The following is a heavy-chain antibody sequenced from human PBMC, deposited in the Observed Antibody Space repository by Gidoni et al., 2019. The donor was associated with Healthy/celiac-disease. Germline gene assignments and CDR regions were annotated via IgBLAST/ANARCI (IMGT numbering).Heavy chain of an antibody. D-gene: IGHD5-12*01. CDR1: GFTFDGYA. J-gene: IGHJ2*01. CDR3: AKDLRVGTIPRGYFDL. V-gene: IGHV3-9*01. CDR2: ISWNSGSI. Sequence: EVQLVAPGGGLVQPARSLWLSCAASGFTFDGYAMHWVRQAPGKGLEWVAGISWNSGSIGYADSVKGRFTISRDNAKNSLYLQMNSLRAEDTALYYCAKDLRVGTIPRGYFDLWGRGTLVTVSS.